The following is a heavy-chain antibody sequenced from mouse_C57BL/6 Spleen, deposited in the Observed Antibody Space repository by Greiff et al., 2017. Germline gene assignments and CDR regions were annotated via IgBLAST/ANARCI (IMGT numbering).Heavy chain of an antibody. CDR1: GYTFTSYG. CDR2: IYPRSGNT. V-gene: IGHV1-81*01. J-gene: IGHJ1*03. Sequence: VKLVESGAELARPGASVKLSCTASGYTFTSYGISWVKQRTGQGLEWIGEIYPRSGNTYYNEKFKGKATLTADKSSSTAYMELRSLTSEDSAVYFCARDYGSSPWYFDVWGTGTTVTVSS. D-gene: IGHD1-1*01. CDR3: ARDYGSSPWYFDV.